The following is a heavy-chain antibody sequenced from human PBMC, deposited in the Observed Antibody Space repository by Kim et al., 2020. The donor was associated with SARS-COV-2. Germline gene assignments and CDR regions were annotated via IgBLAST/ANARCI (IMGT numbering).Heavy chain of an antibody. Sequence: ASVKVSCKVSGYTLTELSMHWVRQAPGKGLEWMGGFDPEDGETIYAQKFQGRVTMTEDTSTDTAYMELSSLRSEDTAVYYCATFNGGYYYFDYWGQGTLVTVSS. CDR3: ATFNGGYYYFDY. J-gene: IGHJ4*02. D-gene: IGHD3-22*01. V-gene: IGHV1-24*01. CDR1: GYTLTELS. CDR2: FDPEDGET.